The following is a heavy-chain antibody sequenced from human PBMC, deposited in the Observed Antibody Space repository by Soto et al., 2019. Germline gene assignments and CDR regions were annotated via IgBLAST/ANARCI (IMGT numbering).Heavy chain of an antibody. Sequence: GESLKISCKCSGYSFTIYWIGWVRQAPGQGLEWMGWISAYNGNTNYAQKLQGRVTMTTDTSTSKAYMELRSLRYDDTAVYYCERWIQLDYYGMDVWGQGTTVTVSS. D-gene: IGHD5-18*01. CDR3: ERWIQLDYYGMDV. CDR1: GYSFTIYW. V-gene: IGHV1-18*04. CDR2: ISAYNGNT. J-gene: IGHJ6*02.